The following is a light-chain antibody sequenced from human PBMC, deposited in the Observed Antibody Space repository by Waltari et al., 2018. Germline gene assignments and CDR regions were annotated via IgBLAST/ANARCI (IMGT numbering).Light chain of an antibody. CDR1: SSDVGVYHY. CDR3: SSYAGSNTWV. CDR2: EVS. J-gene: IGLJ3*02. Sequence: QSALTQPPSASGSPGQSVPIPCPGTSSDVGVYHYVPWYQHHPGKAPKFMIYEVSKRPSGVPDRFSGSKSGNTASPTVSGLQAEDEADYYCSSYAGSNTWVFGGGTKLTVL. V-gene: IGLV2-8*01.